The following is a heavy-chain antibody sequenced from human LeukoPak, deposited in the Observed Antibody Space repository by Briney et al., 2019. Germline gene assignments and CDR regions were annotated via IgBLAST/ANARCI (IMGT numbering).Heavy chain of an antibody. J-gene: IGHJ4*02. Sequence: GESLKISCQGSAYSFSNFWIGWVRQMPGKGPEWMGLIYPGDSDTRYSPTFQGHVTISVDKSKRTAYLQWSSLKASDTAVYYCARLLSEYVFDSWGRGTLVTVSS. D-gene: IGHD2-2*01. CDR2: IYPGDSDT. CDR3: ARLLSEYVFDS. CDR1: AYSFSNFW. V-gene: IGHV5-51*01.